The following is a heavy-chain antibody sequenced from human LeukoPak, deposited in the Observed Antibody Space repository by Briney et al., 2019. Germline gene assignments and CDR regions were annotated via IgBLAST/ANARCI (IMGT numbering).Heavy chain of an antibody. V-gene: IGHV3-9*01. CDR3: AKDISQLPIYYFDY. CDR2: ISWNSGSI. J-gene: IGHJ4*02. CDR1: GFTFDDYA. Sequence: GRSLRLSCAASGFTFDDYAMHWVRQAPGKGLEWVSGISWNSGSIGYADSVKGRFTISRDNAKNSLYLQMNSLRAEDTALYYCAKDISQLPIYYFDYWGQGTLVTVSS. D-gene: IGHD5-18*01.